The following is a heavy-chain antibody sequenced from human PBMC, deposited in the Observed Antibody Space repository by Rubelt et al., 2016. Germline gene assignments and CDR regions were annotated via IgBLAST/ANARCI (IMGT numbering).Heavy chain of an antibody. Sequence: QVQLVQSGAEVKKPGASVKVSCKASGYTFTSYGISWVRQAPGQGLEWMGRIIPILGIANYAQKFQGRVTITADKSTSTAYMELSSLRSEDTAVYYCASRYCSSTSCPHEIYYYYYYGMDVWGQGTTVTVSS. J-gene: IGHJ6*02. D-gene: IGHD2-2*01. CDR1: GYTFTSYG. CDR2: IIPILGIA. V-gene: IGHV1-69*04. CDR3: ASRYCSSTSCPHEIYYYYYYGMDV.